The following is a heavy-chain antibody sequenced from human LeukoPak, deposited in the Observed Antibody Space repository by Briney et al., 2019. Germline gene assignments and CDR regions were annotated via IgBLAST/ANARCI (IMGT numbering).Heavy chain of an antibody. CDR1: GFTFSSYG. Sequence: GGSLRLSCAASGFTFSSYGMYSVRQAPGKGLEWVAFIRYDGSNKYYADSVKGRFTISRDNSKNTLYLQMNSLRAEDTAVYYCAKDGLGGYNWFDPWGQGTLVTVSS. D-gene: IGHD3/OR15-3a*01. J-gene: IGHJ5*02. V-gene: IGHV3-30*02. CDR2: IRYDGSNK. CDR3: AKDGLGGYNWFDP.